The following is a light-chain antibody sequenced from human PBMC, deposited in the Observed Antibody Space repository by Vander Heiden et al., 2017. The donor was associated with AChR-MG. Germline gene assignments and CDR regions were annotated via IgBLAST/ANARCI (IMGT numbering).Light chain of an antibody. CDR1: SSDVGSYNL. J-gene: IGLJ2*01. CDR2: EVS. V-gene: IGLV2-23*02. CDR3: CSYAGSSTL. Sequence: QSALTQPASVSGSPGQSITISCPGTSSDVGSYNLVSWYQQHPGKAPKLMIYEVSRRPSGISNRFSGSKSGNTASLTISGLQAGDEADYYCCSYAGSSTLFGGGTKLTVL.